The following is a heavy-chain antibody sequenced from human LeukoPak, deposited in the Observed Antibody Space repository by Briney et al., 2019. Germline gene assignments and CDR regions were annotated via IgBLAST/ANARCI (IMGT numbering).Heavy chain of an antibody. CDR3: AKFIVPAARYYFDY. V-gene: IGHV3-23*01. CDR1: GFSFSSYA. CDR2: ITRSGGST. J-gene: IGHJ4*02. D-gene: IGHD2-2*01. Sequence: GGSLRLSCAASGFSFSSYAMSWVRQAPGKGLEWVSAITRSGGSTYYADSVKGRFTISRDNSKNTLYLQMNSLRAEDTAVYYCAKFIVPAARYYFDYWGQGTLVTVSS.